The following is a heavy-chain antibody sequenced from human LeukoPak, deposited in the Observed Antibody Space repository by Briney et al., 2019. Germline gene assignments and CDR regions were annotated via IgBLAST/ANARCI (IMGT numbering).Heavy chain of an antibody. CDR2: ISSSSYI. Sequence: PGGSLRLSCAASGFTFSSYSMNWVRQALGKGLEWVSSISSSSYIYYADSVKGRFTISRDNAKNSLYLQMNSLRAEDTAVYYCARDASGYSSSNWFDPWGQGTLVTVSS. D-gene: IGHD6-13*01. CDR1: GFTFSSYS. V-gene: IGHV3-21*01. CDR3: ARDASGYSSSNWFDP. J-gene: IGHJ5*02.